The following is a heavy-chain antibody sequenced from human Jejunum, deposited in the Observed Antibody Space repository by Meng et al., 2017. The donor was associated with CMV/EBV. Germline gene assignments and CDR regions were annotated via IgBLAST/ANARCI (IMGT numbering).Heavy chain of an antibody. Sequence: YGMHWVRQAPGKGLEWVAFIRFDGGKKYYADSVKGRFTISKDDSKNTLHLQMNSLKPEDTGDYYCAKSVQDSSSGWYDYYYGMDVWGQGTTVTVSS. V-gene: IGHV3-30*02. CDR1: YG. CDR3: AKSVQDSSSGWYDYYYGMDV. CDR2: IRFDGGKK. J-gene: IGHJ6*02. D-gene: IGHD6-19*01.